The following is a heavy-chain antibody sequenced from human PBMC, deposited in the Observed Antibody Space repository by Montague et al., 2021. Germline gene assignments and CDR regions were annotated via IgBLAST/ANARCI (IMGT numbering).Heavy chain of an antibody. V-gene: IGHV4-39*01. J-gene: IGHJ5*02. Sequence: SETLFLTCTVSGGSISSNSYYWAWIRQPPGKGLLYVGTTFNTGSSYYSPSLKSRVTISVDTSKNQFSLRLSAVTAADTAVYYCARSIYCIGGSCYSGFDPWGQGTLDTVSS. D-gene: IGHD2-15*01. CDR2: TFNTGSS. CDR1: GGSISSNSYY. CDR3: ARSIYCIGGSCYSGFDP.